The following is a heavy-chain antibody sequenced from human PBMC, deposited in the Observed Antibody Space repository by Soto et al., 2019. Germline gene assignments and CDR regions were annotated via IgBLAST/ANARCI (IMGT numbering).Heavy chain of an antibody. Sequence: PGGSLRLSCAASGFTFSNAWMSWVRQAPGKGLEWVGRIKSKTDGGTTDYAAPVKGRFTISRDDSKNTLYLQMNSLKTEDTAVYYCTTLSSSFIIVYYYYYMDVWGKETRVTVSS. CDR2: IKSKTDGGTT. J-gene: IGHJ6*03. CDR1: GFTFSNAW. D-gene: IGHD6-13*01. CDR3: TTLSSSFIIVYYYYYMDV. V-gene: IGHV3-15*01.